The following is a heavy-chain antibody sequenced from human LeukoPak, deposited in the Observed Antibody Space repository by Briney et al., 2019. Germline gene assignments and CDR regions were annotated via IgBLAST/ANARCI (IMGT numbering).Heavy chain of an antibody. CDR1: GGTFSSYA. Sequence: GASVKVSCKASGGTFSSYAISWVRQAPGQGLEWMGRIIPILGIANYAQKFQGRVTITADKSTSTAYMELSSLRSEDTAVYYCASTPLDKSIAGLHYFDYWGQGTLVTVSS. J-gene: IGHJ4*02. V-gene: IGHV1-69*04. D-gene: IGHD6-6*01. CDR3: ASTPLDKSIAGLHYFDY. CDR2: IIPILGIA.